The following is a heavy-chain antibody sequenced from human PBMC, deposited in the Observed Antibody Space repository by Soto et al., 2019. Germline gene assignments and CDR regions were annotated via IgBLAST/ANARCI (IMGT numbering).Heavy chain of an antibody. CDR1: GFTFSSYS. D-gene: IGHD6-13*01. CDR2: ISDSSSTI. Sequence: EVQLVESGGDLVQPGGSLRLSCAASGFTFSSYSMNWVRQAPGKGLEWVSYISDSSSTIYYADSVKGRFTNSRDNAKKSLYLQMNNLRDEDTAVYYCARDIMGPHSSWFDYWGQGTLVTVSS. V-gene: IGHV3-48*02. CDR3: ARDIMGPHSSWFDY. J-gene: IGHJ4*02.